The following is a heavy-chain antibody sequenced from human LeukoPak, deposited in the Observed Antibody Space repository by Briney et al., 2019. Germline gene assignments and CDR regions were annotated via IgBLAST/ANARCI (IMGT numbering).Heavy chain of an antibody. Sequence: GVLRLSCAASGFTFSSYGMHWVRQAPGKGLEWVAVISYDGSKRYYADSVKGRFTISRDTSNKTAYLEMNSLRVDDTAVYYCARDVISRQMITLGLGFWGQGTLVTVSS. V-gene: IGHV3-30*03. CDR1: GFTFSSYG. CDR2: ISYDGSKR. CDR3: ARDVISRQMITLGLGF. D-gene: IGHD1-20*01. J-gene: IGHJ4*02.